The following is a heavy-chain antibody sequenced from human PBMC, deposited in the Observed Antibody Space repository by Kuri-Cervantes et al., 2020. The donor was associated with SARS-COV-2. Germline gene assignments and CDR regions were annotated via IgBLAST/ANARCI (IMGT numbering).Heavy chain of an antibody. Sequence: ASVKISCKASGYTFTSYGISWVRQAPGQGLEWMGWISAYNGNTNYALKLQGRVTMTTDTSTSTAYMELRSLRSDDTALYYCEQVGSGQNLFFDFWGPGTLVTVSS. J-gene: IGHJ4*02. CDR3: EQVGSGQNLFFDF. D-gene: IGHD2-2*01. CDR1: GYTFTSYG. CDR2: ISAYNGNT. V-gene: IGHV1-18*01.